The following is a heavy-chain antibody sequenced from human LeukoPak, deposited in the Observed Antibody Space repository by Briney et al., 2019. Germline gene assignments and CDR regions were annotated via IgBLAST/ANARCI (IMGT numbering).Heavy chain of an antibody. CDR2: ISYDGRNQ. J-gene: IGHJ6*04. D-gene: IGHD5-12*01. Sequence: GGSLRLSCAASGLIFRSFGMHWVRQAPGKGLEWVALISYDGRNQYYGDSVKGRFTISRDNSKNTIYLHMNSLRSDDTAGYYCAQDGDNQRMSRGYIHYHMDVWGKGTTVILSS. CDR1: GLIFRSFG. CDR3: AQDGDNQRMSRGYIHYHMDV. V-gene: IGHV3-30*18.